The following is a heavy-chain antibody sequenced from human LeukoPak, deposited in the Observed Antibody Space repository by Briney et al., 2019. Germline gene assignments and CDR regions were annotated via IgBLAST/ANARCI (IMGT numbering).Heavy chain of an antibody. D-gene: IGHD3-16*01. V-gene: IGHV3-33*01. CDR1: GFTFSSYG. CDR2: IWYDGSNK. CDR3: ARYHQYYDYVA. Sequence: GGSLRLSCAASGFTFSSYGMHWVRQAPGKGLEWVAVIWYDGSNKYYADSVKGRFTISRDNAKNSLYLQMNSLRAEDTAVYYCARYHQYYDYVAWGQGTLVTVSS. J-gene: IGHJ5*02.